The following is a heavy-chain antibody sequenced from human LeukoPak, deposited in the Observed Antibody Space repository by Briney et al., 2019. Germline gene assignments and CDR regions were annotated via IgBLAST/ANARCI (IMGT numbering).Heavy chain of an antibody. J-gene: IGHJ4*02. V-gene: IGHV3-30*04. CDR1: GFTFSSYA. CDR3: AKRADPDRYFDY. CDR2: ISYDGSNK. Sequence: GRSLRLSCAASGFTFSSYAMHWVRQAPGKGLEWVAVISYDGSNKYYADSVKGRFTISRDNSKNTLYLQMNSLRAEDTALYYCAKRADPDRYFDYWGQGTLVTVSS.